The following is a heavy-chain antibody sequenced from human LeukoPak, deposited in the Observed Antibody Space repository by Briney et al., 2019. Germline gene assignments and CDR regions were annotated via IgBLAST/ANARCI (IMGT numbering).Heavy chain of an antibody. Sequence: SGGSLRLSCAASGFTFSSYSMNWVRQAPGKGLEWVSSISSSSSYIYYADSVKGRFTISRDNAKNSLYLQMNSLRAEDTAVYYCARRIIRTTGFDYWGQGTLVTVSS. J-gene: IGHJ4*02. CDR2: ISSSSSYI. CDR1: GFTFSSYS. CDR3: ARRIIRTTGFDY. D-gene: IGHD3-10*01. V-gene: IGHV3-21*01.